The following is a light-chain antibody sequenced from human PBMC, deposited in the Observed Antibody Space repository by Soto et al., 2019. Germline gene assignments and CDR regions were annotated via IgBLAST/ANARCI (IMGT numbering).Light chain of an antibody. Sequence: EIVMTQSPATLSVSPGERTTLSCRASQSVSSNLAWYQQKPGQAPRLLIYGASTRATGSPARFSGSGSGTKFTLTISSLQSEDFAVYYCQQYNNWHQTFGQGTKV. J-gene: IGKJ1*01. CDR2: GAS. V-gene: IGKV3-15*01. CDR3: QQYNNWHQT. CDR1: QSVSSN.